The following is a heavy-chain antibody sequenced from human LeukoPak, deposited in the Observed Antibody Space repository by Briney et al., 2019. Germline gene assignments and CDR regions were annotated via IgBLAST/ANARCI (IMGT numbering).Heavy chain of an antibody. V-gene: IGHV4-38-2*01. CDR2: LDHSVST. D-gene: IGHD3-10*01. CDR1: GDAISSGYY. CDR3: ARHWPVTGSSSRTFDY. J-gene: IGHJ4*02. Sequence: SDTLARTRGVSGDAISSGYYWGWIGQHTGKWLEWIGSLDHSVSTFYNPSLKSRVTISVDTSKSPFSLKLSSVTAADTAVYYCARHWPVTGSSSRTFDYWGQGTLVTVSS.